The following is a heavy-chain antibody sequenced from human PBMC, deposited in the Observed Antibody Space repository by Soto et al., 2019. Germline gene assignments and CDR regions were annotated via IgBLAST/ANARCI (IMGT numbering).Heavy chain of an antibody. Sequence: EVQLLESGGGLVQPGGSLRLSCAASGFTFSSYAMSWVRQAPGKGLEWVSAISGSGGSTYYADSVKGRFTISRDNSKKTLYLQMNSLRAEDTAVYYCAKVGYYYGSGSYPRNPRFDYWGQGTLVTVSS. D-gene: IGHD3-10*01. J-gene: IGHJ4*02. CDR1: GFTFSSYA. V-gene: IGHV3-23*01. CDR2: ISGSGGST. CDR3: AKVGYYYGSGSYPRNPRFDY.